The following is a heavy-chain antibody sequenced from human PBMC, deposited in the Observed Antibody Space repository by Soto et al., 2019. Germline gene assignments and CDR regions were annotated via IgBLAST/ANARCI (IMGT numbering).Heavy chain of an antibody. CDR2: ISSSSSTI. CDR1: GFTFSSYS. J-gene: IGHJ5*02. Sequence: EVQLVESGGGLVQPGGSLRLSCAASGFTFSSYSMNWVRQAPGKGLEWVSYISSSSSTIYYADSVKGLFTISRDNAKNSLYLQMNSMRAEDTSVYYCAREGGDLNWFDPWGQGTLVTVSS. V-gene: IGHV3-48*01. CDR3: AREGGDLNWFDP. D-gene: IGHD4-17*01.